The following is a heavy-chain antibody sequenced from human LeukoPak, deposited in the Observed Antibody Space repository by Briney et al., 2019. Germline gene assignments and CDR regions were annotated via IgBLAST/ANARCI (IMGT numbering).Heavy chain of an antibody. CDR2: INWNGGNT. CDR1: GFTFDDYG. V-gene: IGHV3-20*04. Sequence: GGSLRLSCAASGFTFDDYGMNWVRQAPGKGLEWVSGINWNGGNTGYADSVKGRFTISRDNAKNSLYLQMNSLRAEDTAVYYCARADSIAALDYWGQGTLVTVSS. D-gene: IGHD6-6*01. CDR3: ARADSIAALDY. J-gene: IGHJ4*02.